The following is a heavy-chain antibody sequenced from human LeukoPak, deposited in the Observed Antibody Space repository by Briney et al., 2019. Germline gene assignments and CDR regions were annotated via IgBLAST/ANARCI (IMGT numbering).Heavy chain of an antibody. V-gene: IGHV3-7*01. J-gene: IGHJ4*02. CDR2: IGQDGTET. CDR1: GISFGSYW. CDR3: AIPSSYDGSRYYHAY. D-gene: IGHD3-22*01. Sequence: QSGGSLRLSCAASGISFGSYWVTWVRQAPGKGLEWVANIGQDGTETAYVGSVKGRFTISRDNARKLLFLQMTSLRADDTAVYYCAIPSSYDGSRYYHAYWGQGTLVSVSS.